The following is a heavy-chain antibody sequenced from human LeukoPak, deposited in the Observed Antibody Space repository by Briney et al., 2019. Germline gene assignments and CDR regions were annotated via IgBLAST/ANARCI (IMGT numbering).Heavy chain of an antibody. D-gene: IGHD6-13*01. CDR1: GFTVSSNY. V-gene: IGHV3-53*01. Sequence: GGSLRLSCAASGFTVSSNYMSWVHQAPWKGLEWVSVIYSSGSTYYADSVKGRFTISRDNSKNTLHLQMNTLRAEDTAVYYCASRIATAGSVDYWGQGTLVTVSS. CDR2: IYSSGST. J-gene: IGHJ4*02. CDR3: ASRIATAGSVDY.